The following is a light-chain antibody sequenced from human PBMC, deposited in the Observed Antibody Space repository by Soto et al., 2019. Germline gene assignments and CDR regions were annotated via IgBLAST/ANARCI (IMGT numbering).Light chain of an antibody. J-gene: IGKJ1*01. Sequence: EIVMTQSLATLSVSPGERATLSCRASQSVSSNLAWYQQKPGQAPRLLIYGASTRATGIPARFSGSGSGTEFTLTISSLQSEDFAVYYCQQYNNWPRTFGQVT. V-gene: IGKV3-15*01. CDR2: GAS. CDR1: QSVSSN. CDR3: QQYNNWPRT.